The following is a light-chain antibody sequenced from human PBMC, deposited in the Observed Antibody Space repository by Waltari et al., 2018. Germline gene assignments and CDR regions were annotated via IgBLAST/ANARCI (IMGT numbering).Light chain of an antibody. CDR3: QQSYSTPRT. V-gene: IGKV1-39*01. J-gene: IGKJ2*01. CDR2: AAS. Sequence: DIQMTQSPSSLSASVGDRVTITCPASQSISSYLNWYPQKPGKAPNLLIYAASTLQSGVPSRFSGSASGTDFTLTISSLQPEDFATYYCQQSYSTPRTFGQGTKLEIK. CDR1: QSISSY.